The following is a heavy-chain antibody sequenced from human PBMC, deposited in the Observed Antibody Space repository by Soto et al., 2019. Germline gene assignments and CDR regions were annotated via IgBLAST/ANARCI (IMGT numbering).Heavy chain of an antibody. V-gene: IGHV5-51*01. CDR2: IYPGDSDT. CDR1: GYSFTTYW. J-gene: IGHJ6*02. D-gene: IGHD6-6*01. Sequence: GESLKISCKGSGYSFTTYWIGWVRQMPGKSLEWMGIIYPGDSDTRYSPSFQGQVTISADKSINTAYLQWSSLKASDTAVYYCARHMRYISWTSSYYYYGMDVWGQGTTVTVSS. CDR3: ARHMRYISWTSSYYYYGMDV.